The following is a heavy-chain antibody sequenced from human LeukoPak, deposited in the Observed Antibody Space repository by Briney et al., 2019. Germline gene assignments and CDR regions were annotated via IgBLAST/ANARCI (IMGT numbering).Heavy chain of an antibody. J-gene: IGHJ5*01. CDR3: SGELFPIYGLES. V-gene: IGHV4-59*02. CDR2: IFHTGST. CDR1: GGSVTKYY. D-gene: IGHD2-2*02. Sequence: AGTLSLTCTVSGGSVTKYYWHWVRQAPGKGLEWIGFIFHTGSTNYNPSPKSRVTISLGTSKNQFSLKLTSVTAAETAVYFCSGELFPIYGLESWGQGTLVTVSS.